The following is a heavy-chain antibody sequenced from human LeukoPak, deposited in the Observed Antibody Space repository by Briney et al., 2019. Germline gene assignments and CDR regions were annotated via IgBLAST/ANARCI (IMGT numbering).Heavy chain of an antibody. CDR1: GFTSSNYA. Sequence: GGSLRLSCAASGFTSSNYAMNWVRQAPGKGLEWVSVLIGSSGSTDYADSVKGRFTISRDNSKNTLFLQMNSLRAEDTAIYFCAKGAYDYIEMGYFDSWGQGTLVTVSS. V-gene: IGHV3-23*01. CDR2: LIGSSGST. D-gene: IGHD5-12*01. J-gene: IGHJ4*02. CDR3: AKGAYDYIEMGYFDS.